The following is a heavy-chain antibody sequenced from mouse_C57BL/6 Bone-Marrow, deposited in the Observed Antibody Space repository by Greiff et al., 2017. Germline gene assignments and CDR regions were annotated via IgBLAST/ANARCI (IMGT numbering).Heavy chain of an antibody. Sequence: VQLLQSVAELVRPGASVKLSCTASGFNIKNTYMPWVQQRPEQGLEWIGRIGPANGNTKYAPKFQGKATITADTSSNTAYLQLSRLTSEDTAIYYGAVGYYEDYFDYWGQGTTLTVSS. D-gene: IGHD2-3*01. V-gene: IGHV14-3*01. CDR1: GFNIKNTY. J-gene: IGHJ2*01. CDR3: AVGYYEDYFDY. CDR2: IGPANGNT.